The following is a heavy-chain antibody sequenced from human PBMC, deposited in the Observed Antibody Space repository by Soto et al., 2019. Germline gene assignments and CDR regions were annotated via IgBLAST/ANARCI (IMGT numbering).Heavy chain of an antibody. CDR3: ARIYYYDSSGPTGWFDP. CDR2: ISAYNGNT. Sequence: VASVKVFCKASGYTFTSYGISWVRQAPGQGLEWMGWISAYNGNTNYAQKLQGRVTMTTDTSTSTAYMELRSLRSDDTAVYYCARIYYYDSSGPTGWFDPWGQGTLVTVSS. CDR1: GYTFTSYG. J-gene: IGHJ5*02. V-gene: IGHV1-18*01. D-gene: IGHD3-22*01.